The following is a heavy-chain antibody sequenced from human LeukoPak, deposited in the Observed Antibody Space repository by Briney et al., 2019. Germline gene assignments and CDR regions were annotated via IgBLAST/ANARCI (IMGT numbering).Heavy chain of an antibody. CDR3: AKDYGGSSYYDFWSGYPYFDY. Sequence: GGSLRLSCAASGFTFSSYAVSWVRQAPGKGLEWVSAISGSGGSTYYTDSVKGRFTISRDNSKNTLYLQMNSLRAEDTAVYYCAKDYGGSSYYDFWSGYPYFDYWGQGTLVTVSS. CDR1: GFTFSSYA. D-gene: IGHD3-3*01. J-gene: IGHJ4*02. CDR2: ISGSGGST. V-gene: IGHV3-23*01.